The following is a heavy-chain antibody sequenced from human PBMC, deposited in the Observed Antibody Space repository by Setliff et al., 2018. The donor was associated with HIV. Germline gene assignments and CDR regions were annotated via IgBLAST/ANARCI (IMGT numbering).Heavy chain of an antibody. J-gene: IGHJ4*02. Sequence: GGSLRLSCAASGFTFSRHWMHWVRQAPGKGLVWVSRIKSDGSITNYADSVKGRFTISRDNAKNTMWLQMSGLRAEDTAVYYCATGYFYDSSGYKHWGQGTLVTVSS. CDR2: IKSDGSIT. CDR3: ATGYFYDSSGYKH. D-gene: IGHD3-22*01. CDR1: GFTFSRHW. V-gene: IGHV3-74*01.